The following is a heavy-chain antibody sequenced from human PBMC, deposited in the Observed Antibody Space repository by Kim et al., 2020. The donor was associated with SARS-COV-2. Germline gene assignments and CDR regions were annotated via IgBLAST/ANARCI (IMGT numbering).Heavy chain of an antibody. CDR3: AREKRIVVVPAATLYYYYGMDV. Sequence: ASVKVSCKASGYTFTSYAMHWVRQAPGQRLEWMGWINAGNGNTKYSQKFQGRVTITRDTSASTAYMELSSLRSEDTTVYYCAREKRIVVVPAATLYYYYGMDVWGQGTTVTVSS. D-gene: IGHD2-2*01. CDR2: INAGNGNT. J-gene: IGHJ6*02. CDR1: GYTFTSYA. V-gene: IGHV1-3*01.